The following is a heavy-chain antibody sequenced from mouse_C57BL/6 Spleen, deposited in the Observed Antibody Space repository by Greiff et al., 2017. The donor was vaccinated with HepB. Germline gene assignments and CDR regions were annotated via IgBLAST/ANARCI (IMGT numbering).Heavy chain of an antibody. CDR3: ARVGLLQYYFDY. V-gene: IGHV1-81*01. CDR2: IYPRSGNT. Sequence: QVQLQQSGAELARPGASVKLSCKASGYTFTSYGISWVKQRTGQGLEWIGEIYPRSGNTYYNEKFKGKATLTADKSSSTAYMELRSLTSEDSAVDFCARVGLLQYYFDYWGQGTTLTVSS. D-gene: IGHD2-3*01. J-gene: IGHJ2*01. CDR1: GYTFTSYG.